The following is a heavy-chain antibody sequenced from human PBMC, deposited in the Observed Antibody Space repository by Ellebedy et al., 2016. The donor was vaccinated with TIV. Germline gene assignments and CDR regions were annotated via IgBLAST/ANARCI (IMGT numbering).Heavy chain of an antibody. CDR1: GYTFTSYY. D-gene: IGHD4-11*01. V-gene: IGHV1-8*01. CDR3: ASWDELNYSNYMP. CDR2: MNPNSGNT. Sequence: ASVKVSXKASGYTFTSYYINWVRQATGQGLEWMGWMNPNSGNTGYAQKFQGRVTMTRNTSISTAYMELSSLRSEDTAVYYCASWDELNYSNYMPWGQGTLVTVSS. J-gene: IGHJ5*02.